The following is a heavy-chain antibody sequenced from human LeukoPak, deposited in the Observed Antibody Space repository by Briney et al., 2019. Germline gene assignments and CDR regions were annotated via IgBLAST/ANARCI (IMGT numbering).Heavy chain of an antibody. CDR3: ARGDYYGSGSHYLDAFDI. CDR2: IKPDGSEK. Sequence: PGGSLRLSCAASGFTFSSYWMSWVRQAPGKGLEWVANIKPDGSEKHYVDSVKGRLTIARDNAKNSLFLQMNSLRAEDTAVYYCARGDYYGSGSHYLDAFDIWGQGTMVTVSS. CDR1: GFTFSSYW. J-gene: IGHJ3*02. D-gene: IGHD3-10*01. V-gene: IGHV3-7*03.